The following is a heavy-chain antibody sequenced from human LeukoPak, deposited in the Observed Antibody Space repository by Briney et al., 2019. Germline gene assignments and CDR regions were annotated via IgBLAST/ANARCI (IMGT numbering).Heavy chain of an antibody. CDR1: GYSFTGYA. V-gene: IGHV7-4-1*02. CDR2: INTNTGNP. CDR3: ARAYQRLGGLSFPDY. D-gene: IGHD3-16*02. Sequence: GTSVKVSCKASGYSFTGYAMNWVRQAPGRGPEWMGWINTNTGNPTYAQDFTGRFVFSLDTSVSTAYLQISSLKAEDTAVYYCARAYQRLGGLSFPDYWGQGTLVTVSS. J-gene: IGHJ4*02.